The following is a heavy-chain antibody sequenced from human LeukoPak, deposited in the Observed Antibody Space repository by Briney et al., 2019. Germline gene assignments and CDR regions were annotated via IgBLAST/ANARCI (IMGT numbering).Heavy chain of an antibody. V-gene: IGHV4-61*02. CDR3: ARDVMLPPYYYYYYMDV. J-gene: IGHJ6*03. Sequence: SQTLSLTCTVSGGSISNGSYYWSWIRQPAGKGLEWIGRIYTSGSTNYNPSLKSRVTISVDTSKNQFSLKLSSVTAADTAVYYCARDVMLPPYYYYYYMDVWGKGTTVTVSS. CDR1: GGSISNGSYY. CDR2: IYTSGST. D-gene: IGHD2-15*01.